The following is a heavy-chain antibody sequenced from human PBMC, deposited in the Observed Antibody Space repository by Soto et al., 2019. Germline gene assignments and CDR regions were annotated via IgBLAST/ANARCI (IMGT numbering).Heavy chain of an antibody. CDR1: GFTFSSYS. J-gene: IGHJ4*02. CDR3: ARVASGYLDWLLYDYFDY. Sequence: GGSLRLSCAASGFTFSSYSMNWVRQAPGKGLEWVSYISSSSSTIYYADSVKGRFTISRDNAKNSLYLQMNSLRAEDTAVYYCARVASGYLDWLLYDYFDYWGQGTLVTVSS. V-gene: IGHV3-48*01. CDR2: ISSSSSTI. D-gene: IGHD3-9*01.